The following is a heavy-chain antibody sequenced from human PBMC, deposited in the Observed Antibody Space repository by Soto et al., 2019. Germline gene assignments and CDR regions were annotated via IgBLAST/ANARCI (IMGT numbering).Heavy chain of an antibody. Sequence: GGSLRLSCAASGFTFSSYGMSWVRQAPGKGLEWVSGISWNSGSIGYADSVKGRFTISRDNAKNSLYLQMNSLRAEDTALYYCAKDILGYYYYYGMDVRGQGTTVTVSS. CDR2: ISWNSGSI. J-gene: IGHJ6*02. D-gene: IGHD3-16*01. CDR3: AKDILGYYYYYGMDV. V-gene: IGHV3-9*01. CDR1: GFTFSSYG.